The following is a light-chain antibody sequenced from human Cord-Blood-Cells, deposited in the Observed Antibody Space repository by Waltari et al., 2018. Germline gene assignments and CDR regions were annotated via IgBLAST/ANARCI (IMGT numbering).Light chain of an antibody. CDR1: QSFLYSSNNKNY. CDR3: QQYYSTPPWT. J-gene: IGKJ1*01. Sequence: DIVMTQSPDSLAVALGERATINCKSSQSFLYSSNNKNYLDWYQHKPGQPPKLLIYWASTRESGVPDRFSGSGSGTDFTLTISSLQAEDVAVYYCQQYYSTPPWTFGQGTKVEIK. CDR2: WAS. V-gene: IGKV4-1*01.